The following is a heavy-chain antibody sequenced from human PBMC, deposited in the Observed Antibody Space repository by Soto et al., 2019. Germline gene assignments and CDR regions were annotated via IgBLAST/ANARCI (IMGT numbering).Heavy chain of an antibody. D-gene: IGHD2-8*01. V-gene: IGHV4-39*01. CDR1: GGSISSSSYY. J-gene: IGHJ5*02. CDR3: ARQGSAMVYASRSWFDP. CDR2: IYYSGST. Sequence: SETLSLTCTVSGGSISSSSYYWGWIRQPPGKGLEWIGSIYYSGSTYYNPSLKSRVTISVDTSKNQFSLKLSSVTAADTAVYYCARQGSAMVYASRSWFDPWGQGTLVTVSS.